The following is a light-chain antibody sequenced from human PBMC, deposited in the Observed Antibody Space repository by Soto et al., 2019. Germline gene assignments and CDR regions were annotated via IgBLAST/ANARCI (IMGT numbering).Light chain of an antibody. J-gene: IGKJ1*01. V-gene: IGKV3-15*01. CDR3: HQYNDWPWT. CDR2: GAS. CDR1: QSVSSN. Sequence: ILMTQSPATLSVSPGERGTLSCRASQSVSSNLAWYQQKPGQAPRLLIYGASTRATGIPARFSGSGSGTDFTLTISSLQSADFAVYYCHQYNDWPWTLGQGTKVEIK.